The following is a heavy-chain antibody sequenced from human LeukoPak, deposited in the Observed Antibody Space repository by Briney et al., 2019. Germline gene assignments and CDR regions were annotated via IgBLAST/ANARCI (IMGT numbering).Heavy chain of an antibody. CDR1: GGTFSSYA. CDR2: IIPIFGTA. V-gene: IGHV1-69*13. CDR3: ARDETYYYDSSGYPNAFDI. D-gene: IGHD3-22*01. J-gene: IGHJ3*02. Sequence: GASVKVSCKASGGTFSSYAISWVRQAPGQGLEWMGGIIPIFGTANYAQKFQGRVTITADESTSTAYMELSSLRSEDTAVYYCARDETYYYDSSGYPNAFDIWGQGTMVTVSS.